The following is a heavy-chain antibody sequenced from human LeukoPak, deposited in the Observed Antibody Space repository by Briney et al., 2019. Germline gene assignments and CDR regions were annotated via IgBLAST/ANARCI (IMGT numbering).Heavy chain of an antibody. CDR1: GFTFSSYE. D-gene: IGHD3-22*01. Sequence: GGSLRLSCAASGFTFSSYEMDWVRQAPGKGLEWVSYISSSGSTIYYADSVKGRFTISRDNAKNSLYLRMNSLRAEDTAVYYCARVYRYDQFPGHDTPILMDVWGKGTTVTVSS. CDR3: ARVYRYDQFPGHDTPILMDV. V-gene: IGHV3-48*03. J-gene: IGHJ6*03. CDR2: ISSSGSTI.